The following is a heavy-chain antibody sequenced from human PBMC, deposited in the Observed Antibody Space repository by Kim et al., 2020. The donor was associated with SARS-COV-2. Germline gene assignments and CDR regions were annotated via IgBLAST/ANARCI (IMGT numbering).Heavy chain of an antibody. J-gene: IGHJ4*02. Sequence: SIGYADSVKGRFTISRDNAKNSLYLQMNSLRAEDTALYYCAKDTGGLFDYWGQGTLVTVSS. V-gene: IGHV3-9*01. D-gene: IGHD3-16*01. CDR2: SI. CDR3: AKDTGGLFDY.